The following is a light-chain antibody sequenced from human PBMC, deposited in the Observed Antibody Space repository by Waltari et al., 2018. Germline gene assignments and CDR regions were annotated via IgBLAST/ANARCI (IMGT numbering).Light chain of an antibody. CDR2: DVT. CDR1: ASDVGDYNY. V-gene: IGLV2-11*01. CDR3: CSYAGTWV. J-gene: IGLJ3*02. Sequence: QSALTQPRSVSGSPGQSVTISCTGTASDVGDYNYVSWYQQHPGNAPKLVIYDVTHRPTEVPARFSGCRSGKSASLTISGLQTEDEADYYCCSYAGTWVVGGGTKLPVL.